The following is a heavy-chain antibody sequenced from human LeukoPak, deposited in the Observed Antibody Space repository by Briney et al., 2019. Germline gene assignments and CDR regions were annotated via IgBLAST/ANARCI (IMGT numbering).Heavy chain of an antibody. CDR2: LYYSGRT. CDR3: ARGTIAVAGPRYNWFDP. D-gene: IGHD6-19*01. CDR1: GGSISSYY. J-gene: IGHJ5*02. V-gene: IGHV4-59*01. Sequence: SETLSLTCTVSGGSISSYYWSWIRQPPGKGLEWIGYLYYSGRTNYNPSLKRRVTISVDTSKNQFSLKLSSVTAADTAVYYCARGTIAVAGPRYNWFDPWGQGTLVTVSS.